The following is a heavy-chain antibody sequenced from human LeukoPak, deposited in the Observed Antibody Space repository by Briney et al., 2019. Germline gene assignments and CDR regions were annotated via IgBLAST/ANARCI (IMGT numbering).Heavy chain of an antibody. V-gene: IGHV1-8*01. CDR1: GYTFINND. D-gene: IGHD4-17*01. J-gene: IGHJ4*02. CDR3: ARDYGDYVLYFGY. Sequence: ASVRVSCKASGYTFINNDINWVRQAPGQGLEWMAWIDPKNGNRGYAQNFQGRVTMTTDTSISTAYMELSSLRSEDTAVYYCARDYGDYVLYFGYWGQGTLVTVSS. CDR2: IDPKNGNR.